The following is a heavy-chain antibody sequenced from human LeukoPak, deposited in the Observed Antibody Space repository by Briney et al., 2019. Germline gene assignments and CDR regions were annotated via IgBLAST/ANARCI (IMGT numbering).Heavy chain of an antibody. CDR2: ISYDGSNK. J-gene: IGHJ4*02. CDR1: GFTFSSYA. V-gene: IGHV3-30-3*01. CDR3: ASSKSSSAYN. Sequence: PGRSLRLSCAASGFTFSSYAMHWVRQAPGKGLEWVAVISYDGSNKYYADSVKGRFTISRDNSKNTLYLQMISLRAEDTAVYYCASSKSSSAYNWGQGTLVTVSS. D-gene: IGHD6-6*01.